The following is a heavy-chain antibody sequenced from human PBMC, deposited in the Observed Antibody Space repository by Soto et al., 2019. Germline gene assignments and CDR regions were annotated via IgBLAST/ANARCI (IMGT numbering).Heavy chain of an antibody. CDR2: IIPIFGTA. V-gene: IGHV1-69*01. D-gene: IGHD1-26*01. J-gene: IGHJ4*02. CDR3: AGLGGFSGSYYGGEGY. CDR1: GGTFSSYA. Sequence: QVQLVQSGAEVKKPGSSVKVSCKASGGTFSSYAISWVRQAPGQGLEWMGGIIPIFGTANYAQKFQGGVTITADDSTRTAYMGLRSLRSDDTAVYYCAGLGGFSGSYYGGEGYWGQGTLVTVSS.